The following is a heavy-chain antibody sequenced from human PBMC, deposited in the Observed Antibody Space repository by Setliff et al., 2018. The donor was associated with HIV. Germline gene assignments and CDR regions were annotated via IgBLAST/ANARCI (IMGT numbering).Heavy chain of an antibody. CDR1: GYIFNSYG. CDR2: ISGYSGNT. CDR3: ARGWSGIAVAGTHRFEY. Sequence: ASVKVSCKGSGYIFNSYGMSWVRQAPGQGLEWMGWISGYSGNTNVAQKFQGRLIMTRDTSTTTVYMELRSLRSDETAVYFCARGWSGIAVAGTHRFEYWGQGTLVTVSS. J-gene: IGHJ4*01. D-gene: IGHD6-19*01. V-gene: IGHV1-18*01.